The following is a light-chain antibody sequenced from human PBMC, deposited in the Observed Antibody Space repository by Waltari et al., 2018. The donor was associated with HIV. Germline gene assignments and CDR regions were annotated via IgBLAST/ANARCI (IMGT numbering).Light chain of an antibody. J-gene: IGKJ1*01. Sequence: DIQMTPSPSSLSASVGDRVTITCRASQSISSYLNWYQQKPGKAPKLLIYAASSFQSGVPSRFSGSGSGTDFTLTISSLQPEDFATYYCQQSYSTPPVTFGQGTKVEIK. CDR1: QSISSY. CDR2: AAS. V-gene: IGKV1-39*01. CDR3: QQSYSTPPVT.